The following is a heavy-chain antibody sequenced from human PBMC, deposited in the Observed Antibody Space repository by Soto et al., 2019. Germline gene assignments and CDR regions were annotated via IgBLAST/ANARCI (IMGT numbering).Heavy chain of an antibody. Sequence: SVKVSCKASGGTFSSYTISWVRQAPGQGLEWMGGIIPIFSTPNYAQKFQGRVTITADESTSTAYMELSSLRSEDTAVYYCARPIQYYFDTSAQSAWFDPWGQGTLVTVSS. CDR2: IIPIFSTP. V-gene: IGHV1-69*13. J-gene: IGHJ5*02. CDR1: GGTFSSYT. CDR3: ARPIQYYFDTSAQSAWFDP. D-gene: IGHD3-22*01.